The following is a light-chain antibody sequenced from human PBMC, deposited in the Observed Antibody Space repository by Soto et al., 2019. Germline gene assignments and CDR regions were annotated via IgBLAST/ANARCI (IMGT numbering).Light chain of an antibody. CDR3: QEYQNWPQT. V-gene: IGKV3-15*01. J-gene: IGKJ1*01. Sequence: RSMSPGGRSTLSCIASQSVSSNLAWYQQKPGQAPRLFIYGASTRATGIPAKFSGSGFGTEFTLSISSLQSEDFAVYYCQEYQNWPQTFGQGSKVDI. CDR2: GAS. CDR1: QSVSSN.